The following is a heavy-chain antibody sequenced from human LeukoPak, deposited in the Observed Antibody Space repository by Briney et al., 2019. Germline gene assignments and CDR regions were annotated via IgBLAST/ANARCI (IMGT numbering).Heavy chain of an antibody. D-gene: IGHD2-2*02. CDR1: GFTFSSYS. J-gene: IGHJ4*02. V-gene: IGHV3-21*06. CDR2: ISSSSSHI. CDR3: ARDSCSSTSCYRGDYFDL. Sequence: GGSLRLSCAASGFTFSSYSMNWVRQAPGKGLEWVSSISSSSSHIYYADSVKGRLTISRDNAKNSLYLQMNSLRAEDTAVYYCARDSCSSTSCYRGDYFDLWGQGTLVTVSS.